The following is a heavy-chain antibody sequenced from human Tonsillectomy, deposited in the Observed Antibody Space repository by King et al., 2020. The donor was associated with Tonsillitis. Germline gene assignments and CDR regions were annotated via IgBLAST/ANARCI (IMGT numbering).Heavy chain of an antibody. CDR1: GSSISNYY. D-gene: IGHD3-10*01. Sequence: VQLQESGPGLVEPSETLSLTCIVSGSSISNYYWSWIRQPPGKGLDWIGDIYYSGGTNYSPSLKGRVTISLDTSKNQFSLKLSSVTAADTAVYYCARGPWFGESLYMDVWGKGTTVTVSS. CDR3: ARGPWFGESLYMDV. CDR2: IYYSGGT. J-gene: IGHJ6*03. V-gene: IGHV4-59*01.